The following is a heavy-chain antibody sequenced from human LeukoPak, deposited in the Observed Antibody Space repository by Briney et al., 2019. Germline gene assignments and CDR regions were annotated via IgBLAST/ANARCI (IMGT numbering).Heavy chain of an antibody. Sequence: TSETLSLTCTVSGYSISSGYYWGWIRQPPGKGLEWIGSIYHSGSTYYNPSLKSRVTISVGTSKNQFSLKLSSVTAADTAVYYCARDVWDYYDSSGYYSFDYWGQGTLVTVSS. J-gene: IGHJ4*02. V-gene: IGHV4-38-2*02. D-gene: IGHD3-22*01. CDR3: ARDVWDYYDSSGYYSFDY. CDR2: IYHSGST. CDR1: GYSISSGYY.